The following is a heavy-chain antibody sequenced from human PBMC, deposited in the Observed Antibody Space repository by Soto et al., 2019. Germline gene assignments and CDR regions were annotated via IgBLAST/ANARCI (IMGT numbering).Heavy chain of an antibody. Sequence: GGSLRLSCVASGFTFDDHVMHWVRQVPGKGLEWVGHISWDGYSIAYGGSVRGRFTISGDNAKNTLYLQMNSLRPEDTALYYCATYRKFFQIWGQGTKVTVSS. CDR1: GFTFDDHV. J-gene: IGHJ3*02. V-gene: IGHV3-9*01. CDR3: ATYRKFFQI. CDR2: ISWDGYSI.